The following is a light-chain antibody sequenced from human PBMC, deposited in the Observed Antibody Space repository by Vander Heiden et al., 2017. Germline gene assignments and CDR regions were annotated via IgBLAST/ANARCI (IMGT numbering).Light chain of an antibody. Sequence: QSALTQPRSVSGSPGQSVTISCPGTSSNVGAYNYISWYQQHPGKAPKLMIFDVTTRPSGVPDRFSGSKSGNTASLTISGLQAEDEADYYCCSHAGSYTYVFGTGTQVTVL. V-gene: IGLV2-11*01. CDR2: DVT. J-gene: IGLJ1*01. CDR3: CSHAGSYTYV. CDR1: SSNVGAYNY.